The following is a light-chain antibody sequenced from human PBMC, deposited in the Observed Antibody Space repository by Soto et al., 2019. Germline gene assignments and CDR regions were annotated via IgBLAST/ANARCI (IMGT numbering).Light chain of an antibody. CDR3: SSYTSDNRSYV. CDR1: SSDVGAYTS. V-gene: IGLV2-14*01. Sequence: QSVLTQPASVSGSPGQSITISCTGTSSDVGAYTSVSWYQQHPGKSPKLMIYEVNNRPSGVSNRFSGSKSGNTASLTISGLQAEDEAHYYCSSYTSDNRSYVFGTGTKVTVL. CDR2: EVN. J-gene: IGLJ1*01.